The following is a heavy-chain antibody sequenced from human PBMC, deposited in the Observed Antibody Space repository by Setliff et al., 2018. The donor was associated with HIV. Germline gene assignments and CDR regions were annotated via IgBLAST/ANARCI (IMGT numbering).Heavy chain of an antibody. J-gene: IGHJ5*02. CDR3: ARRRCSAASCPDNSWNWLDP. V-gene: IGHV4-59*08. CDR2: IYYGST. Sequence: PSETLSLTCTVSGDSISSYYWNWIRQPPGKALEWIGYIYYGSTHYNPSFEGRVTISVDTSKNQFSLMLRSVTAADTAMYYCARRRCSAASCPDNSWNWLDPWGQGTLVTVSS. CDR1: GDSISSYY. D-gene: IGHD2-15*01.